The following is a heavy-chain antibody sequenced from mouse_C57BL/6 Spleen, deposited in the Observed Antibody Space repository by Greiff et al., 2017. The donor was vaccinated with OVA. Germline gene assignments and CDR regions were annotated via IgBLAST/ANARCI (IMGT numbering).Heavy chain of an antibody. J-gene: IGHJ2*01. D-gene: IGHD4-1*01. CDR3: ARPRWDGYFDY. CDR1: GFTLSDYG. V-gene: IGHV5-17*01. Sequence: EVKLVESGGGLVKPGGSLKLSCAASGFTLSDYGMHWVRQAPEKGLEWVAYISSGSSTIYYADTVKGRFTISRDNAKNTLFLQMTSLRSEDTAMYYCARPRWDGYFDYWGQGTTLTVSS. CDR2: ISSGSSTI.